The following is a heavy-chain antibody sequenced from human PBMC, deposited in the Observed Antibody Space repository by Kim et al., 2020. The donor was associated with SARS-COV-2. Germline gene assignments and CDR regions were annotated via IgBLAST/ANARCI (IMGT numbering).Heavy chain of an antibody. V-gene: IGHV1-2*02. CDR2: INPNSGGT. D-gene: IGHD2-2*01. J-gene: IGHJ4*02. Sequence: ASVKVSCKASGYTFTGYYMHWVRQAPGQGLEWMGWINPNSGGTNYAQKFQGRVTMTRDTSISTAYMELSRLRSDDTAVYYCARSAEDIVVVPAYYFDYWGQGTLVTVSS. CDR1: GYTFTGYY. CDR3: ARSAEDIVVVPAYYFDY.